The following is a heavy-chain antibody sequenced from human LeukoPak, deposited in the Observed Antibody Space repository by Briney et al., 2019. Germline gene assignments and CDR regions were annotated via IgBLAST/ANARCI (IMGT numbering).Heavy chain of an antibody. CDR1: GYTFTSYD. CDR3: ARDIAAAEGGSWFDP. CDR2: IIPIFGTA. D-gene: IGHD6-13*01. Sequence: ASVKVSCKASGYTFTSYDINWVRQAPGQGLEWMGGIIPIFGTANYAQKFQGRVTITTDESTSTAYMELSSLRSEDTAVYYCARDIAAAEGGSWFDPWGQGTLVTVSS. J-gene: IGHJ5*02. V-gene: IGHV1-69*05.